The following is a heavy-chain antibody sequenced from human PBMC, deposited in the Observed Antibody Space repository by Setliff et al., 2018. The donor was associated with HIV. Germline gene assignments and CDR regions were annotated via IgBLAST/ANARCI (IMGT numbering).Heavy chain of an antibody. D-gene: IGHD2-21*02. CDR2: IYSSGTT. CDR1: GGSISNDH. CDR3: TRDLWGDDYYYNNMDV. V-gene: IGHV4-59*12. Sequence: KPSETLSLTCTVSGGSISNDHWSWIRQPPGKGLEYIGHIYSSGTTNYNPSLKSRVTISLDTSKNQFSLKLTSVTAADTAVYYCTRDLWGDDYYYNNMDVWGKGTTVTVSS. J-gene: IGHJ6*03.